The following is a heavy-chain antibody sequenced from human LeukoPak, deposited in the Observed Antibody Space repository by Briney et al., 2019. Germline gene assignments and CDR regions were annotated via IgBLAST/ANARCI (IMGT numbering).Heavy chain of an antibody. Sequence: PGGSLRLSCAASGFTFSSYWMQWVRQGPGKGLVWVSRINNDGSTTTYADSVKGRFTISRDNAKNTLYLQMDSLRAEDTAVYYCARSHYFGSGSYGFDMWGRGTMVTVSS. CDR2: INNDGSTT. D-gene: IGHD3-10*01. CDR3: ARSHYFGSGSYGFDM. J-gene: IGHJ3*02. CDR1: GFTFSSYW. V-gene: IGHV3-74*01.